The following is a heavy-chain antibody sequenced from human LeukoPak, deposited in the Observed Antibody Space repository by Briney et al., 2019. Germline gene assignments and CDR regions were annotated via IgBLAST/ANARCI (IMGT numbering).Heavy chain of an antibody. D-gene: IGHD5-12*01. CDR1: GFTFSSYS. CDR2: ISSSSSYI. Sequence: GGSLRLSCAASGFTFSSYSMNWVRQAPGKGLEWVSSISSSSSYIYYADSVKGRFTISRDNAKNSLYLQMNSLRAEDTAVYYCARAPTRAYSDYFDSWGQGTLVTVSS. CDR3: ARAPTRAYSDYFDS. V-gene: IGHV3-21*01. J-gene: IGHJ4*02.